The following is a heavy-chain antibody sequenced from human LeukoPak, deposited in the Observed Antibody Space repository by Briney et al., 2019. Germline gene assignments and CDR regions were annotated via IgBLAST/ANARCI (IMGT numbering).Heavy chain of an antibody. CDR3: AKGLSSCSSVLLTPFDY. CDR2: ISGSGGST. CDR1: GFTFSSYA. Sequence: PGGSLRLSCAASGFTFSSYAMSWVRQAPGKGLEWVSAISGSGGSTYYADSVKGRFTISRDNSKNTLYLQMNSLRAEDTAVYYCAKGLSSCSSVLLTPFDYWGQGTLVTVSS. V-gene: IGHV3-23*01. J-gene: IGHJ4*02. D-gene: IGHD6-19*01.